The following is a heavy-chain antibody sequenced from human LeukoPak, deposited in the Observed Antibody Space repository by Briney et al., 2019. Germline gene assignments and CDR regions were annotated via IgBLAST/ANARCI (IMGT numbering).Heavy chain of an antibody. CDR3: ARDPDRGLPEYGMDV. J-gene: IGHJ6*02. CDR2: ISSSGRSR. V-gene: IGHV3-48*01. CDR1: GFAFGSYG. D-gene: IGHD3-10*01. Sequence: GGSLRLSCAASGFAFGSYGMHWVRQAPGKGLEWVSYISSSGRSRSYADSVKGRFTISRDNAKNSLELQMNSLRAEDTALYYCARDPDRGLPEYGMDVWGQGTTVTVSS.